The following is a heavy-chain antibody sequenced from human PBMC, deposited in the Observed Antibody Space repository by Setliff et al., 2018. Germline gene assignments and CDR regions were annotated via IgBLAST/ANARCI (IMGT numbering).Heavy chain of an antibody. CDR1: GGSITSGRYY. V-gene: IGHV4-39*01. CDR3: ARHEFVGGYYGSVTYRHFDY. CDR2: IYYSGTA. J-gene: IGHJ4*02. Sequence: PSETLSLTCTVSGGSITSGRYYWGWIRQPPGQGLEWIGSIYYSGTAYYNPSLKSRVTISVDTSKNQFSLQVTSVTATDTAVYYCARHEFVGGYYGSVTYRHFDYWGQGILVTVSS. D-gene: IGHD3-10*01.